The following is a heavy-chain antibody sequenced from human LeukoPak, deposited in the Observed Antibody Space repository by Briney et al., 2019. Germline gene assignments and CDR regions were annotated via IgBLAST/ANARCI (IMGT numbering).Heavy chain of an antibody. CDR3: ARELSWSRGAFDI. V-gene: IGHV4-34*01. J-gene: IGHJ3*02. D-gene: IGHD6-13*01. Sequence: KPSETLSLTCVVYGGSLRDYYWSWFRKSPGKGLEWIGEISHSGGTNYNPSLRSQVTILVDTSKDEFSLKLNSVTAADTALYYCARELSWSRGAFDIWGQGTMVTVSS. CDR2: ISHSGGT. CDR1: GGSLRDYY.